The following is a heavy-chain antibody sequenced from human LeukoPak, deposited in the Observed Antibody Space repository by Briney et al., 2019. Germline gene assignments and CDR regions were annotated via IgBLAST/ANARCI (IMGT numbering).Heavy chain of an antibody. Sequence: PGGSLRLSCAASGFTFSSYGMHWVRQAPGKGLEWVAVISYDGSNKYYADSVKGRFTISRDNSKNTLHLQMNSLRAEDTAVYYCAKNAVWFGELLGESGGYFDYWGQGTLVTVSS. CDR1: GFTFSSYG. CDR2: ISYDGSNK. CDR3: AKNAVWFGELLGESGGYFDY. D-gene: IGHD3-10*01. J-gene: IGHJ4*02. V-gene: IGHV3-30*18.